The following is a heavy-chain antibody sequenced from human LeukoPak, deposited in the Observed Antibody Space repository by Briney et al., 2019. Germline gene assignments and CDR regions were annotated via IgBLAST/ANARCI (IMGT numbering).Heavy chain of an antibody. CDR3: ARAHNYYDSSPDAFDI. CDR1: GFMFSDHY. V-gene: IGHV3-72*01. Sequence: GGSLRLSCAASGFMFSDHYMDWVRQPPGKGLEWVGRIRNRARGHTTEYAASVKGRFTVSRDDSKNSVYLQMNSLRAEDTAVYYCARAHNYYDSSPDAFDIWGQGTMVTVSS. J-gene: IGHJ3*02. CDR2: IRNRARGHTT. D-gene: IGHD3-22*01.